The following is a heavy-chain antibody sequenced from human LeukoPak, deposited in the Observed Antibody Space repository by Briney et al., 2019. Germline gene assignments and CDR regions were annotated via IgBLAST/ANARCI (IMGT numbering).Heavy chain of an antibody. CDR3: ARGEEKATITALDS. Sequence: GGSLRLSCAASGFTFSNYDMHWVRQAPGKGLEWVSAISSSSSYIYYADSIKGRFTISRDNAENSLYLQMNSLRAVDTAVYFCARGEEKATITALDSWGQGTLVTVSP. CDR1: GFTFSNYD. CDR2: ISSSSSYI. V-gene: IGHV3-21*01. J-gene: IGHJ4*02. D-gene: IGHD5-24*01.